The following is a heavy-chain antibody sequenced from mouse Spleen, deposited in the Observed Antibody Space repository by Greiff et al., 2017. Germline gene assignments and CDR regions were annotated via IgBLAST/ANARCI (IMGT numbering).Heavy chain of an antibody. D-gene: IGHD1-1*01. J-gene: IGHJ3*01. CDR2: ISYDGSN. Sequence: EVQLQESGPGLVKPSQSLSLTCSVTGYSITSGYYWNWIRQFPGNKLEWMGYISYDGSNNYNPSLKNRISITRDTSKNQFFLKLNSVTTEDTATYYCALITTGGAYWGQGTLVTVSA. CDR1: GYSITSGYY. CDR3: ALITTGGAY. V-gene: IGHV3-6*01.